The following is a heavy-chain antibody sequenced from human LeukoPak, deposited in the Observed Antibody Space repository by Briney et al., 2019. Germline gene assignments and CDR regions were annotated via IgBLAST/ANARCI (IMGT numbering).Heavy chain of an antibody. CDR3: ARASFWFDYSGYYFDF. CDR1: GFTVSSNY. V-gene: IGHV3-66*01. Sequence: QPGESLRLSCAASGFTVSSNYMSWVRQAPGKGLEWVSVIYSGGGTYYADSVNGRFTISRDNSKNTVYLQMNSLRAEDTAVYYCARASFWFDYSGYYFDFWGQGTLVTVSS. J-gene: IGHJ4*02. CDR2: IYSGGGT. D-gene: IGHD2-15*01.